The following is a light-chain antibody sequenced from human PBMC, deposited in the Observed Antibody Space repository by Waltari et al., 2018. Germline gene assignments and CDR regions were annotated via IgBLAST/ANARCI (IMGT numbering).Light chain of an antibody. CDR1: SSNIGNNY. V-gene: IGLV1-47*01. J-gene: IGLJ2*01. Sequence: QSVLTQPPSASGTPGQRVPISCSGSSSNIGNNYVYWHQQLPGTAPKHLISANDQRPSGVPDRFSGSKSGTAASLAISGLRSEDEADYYCAAWDDSLGVWTFGGGTKLTVL. CDR3: AAWDDSLGVWT. CDR2: AND.